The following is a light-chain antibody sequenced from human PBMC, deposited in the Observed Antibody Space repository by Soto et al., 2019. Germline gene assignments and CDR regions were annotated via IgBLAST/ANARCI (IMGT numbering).Light chain of an antibody. Sequence: ERVMPQSPVALSMSPGERATLSCRAGESVSSNLAWYQQKPGQAPRLLIYGASTRATGVPARFTGSGSGTEFTLTISSLQFDDSAVYYCQQYNNWWTFGQGTKVDIK. J-gene: IGKJ1*01. CDR2: GAS. CDR3: QQYNNWWT. V-gene: IGKV3-15*01. CDR1: ESVSSN.